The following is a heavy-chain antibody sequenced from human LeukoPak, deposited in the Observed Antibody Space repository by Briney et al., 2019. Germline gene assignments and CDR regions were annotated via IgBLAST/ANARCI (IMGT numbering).Heavy chain of an antibody. CDR3: ARDALSYDFWSGYYRGYYYYGMDV. CDR2: MNPNSGNT. V-gene: IGHV1-8*02. CDR1: GGTFSSYA. Sequence: ASVKVSCKASGGTFSSYAISWVRQATGQGLEWMGWMNPNSGNTGYAQKFQGRVTMTRNTSISTAYMELSSLRSEDTAVYYCARDALSYDFWSGYYRGYYYYGMDVWGQGTTVTVSS. J-gene: IGHJ6*02. D-gene: IGHD3-3*01.